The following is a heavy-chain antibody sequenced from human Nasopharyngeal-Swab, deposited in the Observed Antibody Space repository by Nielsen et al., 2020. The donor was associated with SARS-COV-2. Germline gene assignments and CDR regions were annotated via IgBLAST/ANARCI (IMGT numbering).Heavy chain of an antibody. CDR2: IYHSGST. Sequence: SETLSLTRAVSGYSISSGYYWGWIRQPPGKGLEWIGSIYHSGSTYYNPSLKSRVTISVDTSKNQFSLKLSSVTAADTAVYYCARRYGDFWSGHYFDYWGQGTLVTVSS. J-gene: IGHJ4*02. CDR1: GYSISSGYY. CDR3: ARRYGDFWSGHYFDY. D-gene: IGHD3-3*01. V-gene: IGHV4-38-2*01.